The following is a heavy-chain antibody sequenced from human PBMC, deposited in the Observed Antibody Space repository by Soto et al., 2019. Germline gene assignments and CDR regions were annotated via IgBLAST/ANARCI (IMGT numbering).Heavy chain of an antibody. Sequence: PGGSLRLSCAASGFTFSIYSMNWVRHAPGKGLEWVSSISSSSSYIYYADSVKGRFTIPRDNAKNSLYLQMNSLRAEDTAVYYCARDRPVVASNAFDIWGQGTMVTVSS. D-gene: IGHD2-15*01. V-gene: IGHV3-21*01. CDR3: ARDRPVVASNAFDI. CDR2: ISSSSSYI. J-gene: IGHJ3*02. CDR1: GFTFSIYS.